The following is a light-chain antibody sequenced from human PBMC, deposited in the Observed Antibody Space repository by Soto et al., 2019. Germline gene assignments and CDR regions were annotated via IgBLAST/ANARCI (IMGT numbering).Light chain of an antibody. CDR1: ESVSSSF. J-gene: IGKJ1*01. CDR3: QQYGRSPWT. Sequence: EIVLTQSPGTLSLSPGERATLSCRASESVSSSFLAWYQQRPGQAPRLLIYGASSRATGIPDRFSGSGSGTDITLTISRLEPEDFAVYYCQQYGRSPWTFGQGTKVEI. CDR2: GAS. V-gene: IGKV3-20*01.